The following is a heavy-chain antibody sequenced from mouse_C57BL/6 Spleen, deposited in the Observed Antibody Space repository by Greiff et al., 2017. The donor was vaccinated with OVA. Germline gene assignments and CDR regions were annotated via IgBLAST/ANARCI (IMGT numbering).Heavy chain of an antibody. CDR3: AGPPYYYGSSYGYFDV. V-gene: IGHV2-2*01. D-gene: IGHD1-1*01. CDR1: GFSLTSYG. Sequence: QVQLQQSGPGLVQPSQSLSITCTVSGFSLTSYGVHWVRQSPGKGLEWLGVIWSGGSTDYNAAFISRMCISKDTSKSQVFFKMNSLQADDTAIYYCAGPPYYYGSSYGYFDVWGTGTTVTVSS. J-gene: IGHJ1*03. CDR2: IWSGGST.